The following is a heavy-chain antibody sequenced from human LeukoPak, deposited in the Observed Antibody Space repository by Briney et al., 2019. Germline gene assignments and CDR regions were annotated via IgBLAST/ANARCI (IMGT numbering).Heavy chain of an antibody. CDR2: IYYSGST. CDR3: ATYSPNYYDGSGRISGNLQHDY. D-gene: IGHD3-22*01. CDR1: GGSISSYY. Sequence: SETLSLTCTVSGGSISSYYWSWIRQPPGKGLEWIGYIYYSGSTNYNPSLKSRVTISVDTSKNQFSLKLSSVTAADTAVYYCATYSPNYYDGSGRISGNLQHDYWGQGTLVTVSS. J-gene: IGHJ4*02. V-gene: IGHV4-59*01.